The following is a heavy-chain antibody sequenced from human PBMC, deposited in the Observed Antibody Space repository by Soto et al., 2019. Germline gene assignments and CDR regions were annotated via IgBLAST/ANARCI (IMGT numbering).Heavy chain of an antibody. CDR2: ISYDGSNK. CDR3: AREWGYYGGYYYYGMDV. D-gene: IGHD3-22*01. Sequence: QVQLVESGGGVVQPGRSLRLSCAASGFTFSSYAMHWVRQAPGKGLEWVAVISYDGSNKYYADSVKGRFTISRDNSKNTLYLQMNSLRAEDTAVYYCAREWGYYGGYYYYGMDVWGQGTTVTVSS. V-gene: IGHV3-30-3*01. J-gene: IGHJ6*02. CDR1: GFTFSSYA.